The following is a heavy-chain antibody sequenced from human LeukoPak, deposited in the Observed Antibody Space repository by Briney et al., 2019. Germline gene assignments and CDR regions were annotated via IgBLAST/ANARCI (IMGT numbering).Heavy chain of an antibody. J-gene: IGHJ4*02. CDR3: AKGTGYDY. CDR2: ISYDGSNK. CDR1: GFTFSSYG. D-gene: IGHD7-27*01. Sequence: GGSLRLSCAASGFTFSSYGMHWVRQAPGKGLEWVAVISYDGSNKYYADSVKGRFTISRDNSKNTLYLQMNSLRAEDTAVYYCAKGTGYDYWGPGTLVTVSS. V-gene: IGHV3-30*18.